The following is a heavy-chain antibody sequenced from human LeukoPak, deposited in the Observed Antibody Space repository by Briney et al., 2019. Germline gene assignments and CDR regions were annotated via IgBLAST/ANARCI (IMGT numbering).Heavy chain of an antibody. J-gene: IGHJ4*02. CDR2: INHSGST. V-gene: IGHV4-34*01. CDR1: GGSFSGYY. CDR3: ARTAPLPWLWSWSPFDY. D-gene: IGHD5-18*01. Sequence: SETLSLTCAVYGGSFSGYYWSWIRQPPGKGLEWIGEINHSGSTNYNPSLKSRVTISVDTSKNQFSLKLSSVTAADTAVYYCARTAPLPWLWSWSPFDYWGQGTLVPVSS.